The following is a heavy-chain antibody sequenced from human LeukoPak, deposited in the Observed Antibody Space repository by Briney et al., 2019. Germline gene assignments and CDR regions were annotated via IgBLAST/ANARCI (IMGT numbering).Heavy chain of an antibody. Sequence: QPGGSLRLSCAASGFTFSSYAMSWVRQASGKGLEWVSAISGSGGSTYYADSVKGRFTISRDNSKNTLYLQMNSLRAEDTAVYYCAKGLTIFGVVRDAFDIWGQGTMVTVSS. CDR2: ISGSGGST. CDR1: GFTFSSYA. CDR3: AKGLTIFGVVRDAFDI. D-gene: IGHD3-3*01. J-gene: IGHJ3*02. V-gene: IGHV3-23*01.